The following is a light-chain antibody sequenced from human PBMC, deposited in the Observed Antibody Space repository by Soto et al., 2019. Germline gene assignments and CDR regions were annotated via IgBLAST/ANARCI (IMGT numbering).Light chain of an antibody. V-gene: IGLV2-14*01. J-gene: IGLJ1*01. Sequence: QSALTQSASVSGSPGQSITISCTGTSSDVGGYNYVSWYQQHPGKAPKLMIYDVSNRPSGVSNRFSGSKSGNTASLTISGLQVEDEADYYCNSYTSRSSTTYVFGTGTKVTVL. CDR3: NSYTSRSSTTYV. CDR2: DVS. CDR1: SSDVGGYNY.